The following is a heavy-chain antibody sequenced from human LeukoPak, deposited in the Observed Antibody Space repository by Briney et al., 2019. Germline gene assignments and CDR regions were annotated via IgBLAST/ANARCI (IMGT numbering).Heavy chain of an antibody. CDR3: ARVVPAAIRGPYYYYYYMDV. CDR2: NYNSGST. V-gene: IGHV4-4*07. J-gene: IGHJ6*03. D-gene: IGHD2-2*02. Sequence: SETLSLTCTVSGGSISSYYWSWIRQPAGKGLEWVGRNYNSGSTNYNPSLKSRVTISVDTSKNQFSLKLSSVTAADTAVYYCARVVPAAIRGPYYYYYYMDVWGKGTTVTVSS. CDR1: GGSISSYY.